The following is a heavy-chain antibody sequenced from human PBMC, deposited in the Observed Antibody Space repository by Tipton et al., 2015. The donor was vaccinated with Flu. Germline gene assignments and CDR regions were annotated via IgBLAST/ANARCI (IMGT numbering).Heavy chain of an antibody. V-gene: IGHV3-48*04. Sequence: QLVQSGGGLVQPGGSLRLSCAASGFIFTDYWMAWVRQAPGKGLEWVSKIDIHSRSIDYADSVRGRFTISRDSAKRSVYLQMNSLRVEDTAAYYCARDPFLGTGDAFDVWGRGTMVTVSS. CDR1: GFIFTDYW. D-gene: IGHD2/OR15-2a*01. CDR3: ARDPFLGTGDAFDV. CDR2: IDIHSRSI. J-gene: IGHJ3*01.